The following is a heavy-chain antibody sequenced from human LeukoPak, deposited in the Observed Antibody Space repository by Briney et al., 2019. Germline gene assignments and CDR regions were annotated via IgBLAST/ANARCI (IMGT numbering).Heavy chain of an antibody. J-gene: IGHJ4*02. CDR3: AQELSDIIVVRTDS. V-gene: IGHV3-23*01. Sequence: QSGGSLRLSCAASGFTFSNTAMSWVRQTPGKGLEWVATMSAYNDRTHYADSVRGRFTVSRDNSKNTLSLQMNSLREDDTAVYYCAQELSDIIVVRTDSWGQGTLVTVSP. D-gene: IGHD3-16*02. CDR2: MSAYNDRT. CDR1: GFTFSNTA.